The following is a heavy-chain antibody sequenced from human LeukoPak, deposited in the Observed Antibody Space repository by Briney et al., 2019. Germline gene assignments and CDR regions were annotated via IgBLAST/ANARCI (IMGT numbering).Heavy chain of an antibody. CDR1: GFTFSSYW. J-gene: IGHJ3*02. D-gene: IGHD2-21*02. Sequence: GGSLRLSCAASGFTFSSYWMSWVRQAPGKGLEWVANIKQDGSEKYYVDSVKGRFTISRDNAKNSLYLQMNSLRAEDTAVYYCAREGVVVTRGPFSGRSAAFDIWGQGTMVTVSS. V-gene: IGHV3-7*01. CDR3: AREGVVVTRGPFSGRSAAFDI. CDR2: IKQDGSEK.